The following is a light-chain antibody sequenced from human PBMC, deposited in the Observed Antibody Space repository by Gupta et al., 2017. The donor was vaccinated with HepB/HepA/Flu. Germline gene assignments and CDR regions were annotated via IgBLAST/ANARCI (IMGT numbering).Light chain of an antibody. J-gene: IGLJ2*01. CDR3: QSFDNNLRGRL. CDR1: NSNLGAGYN. Sequence: TGSNSNLGAGYNVHWYKQIPGTAPKLLIYANDIRSSGVPDRFSGSKSGTSASLAIAGLQVEDEADYFCQSFDNNLRGRLFGEKTRLTVL. V-gene: IGLV1-40*01. CDR2: AND.